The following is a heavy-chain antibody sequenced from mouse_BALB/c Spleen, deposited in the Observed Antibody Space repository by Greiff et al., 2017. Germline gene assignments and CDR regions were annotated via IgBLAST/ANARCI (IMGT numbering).Heavy chain of an antibody. CDR3: ARVITGYAMDD. J-gene: IGHJ4*01. V-gene: IGHV5-6-5*01. CDR1: GFTFSSYA. D-gene: IGHD2-4*01. Sequence: EVHLVESGGGLVKPGGSLKLSCAASGFTFSSYAMSWVRQTPEKRLEWVASISSGGSTYYPDSVKGRFTISRDNARNILYLQMSSLRSEDTAMYYCARVITGYAMDDWGQGTSVTVSS. CDR2: ISSGGST.